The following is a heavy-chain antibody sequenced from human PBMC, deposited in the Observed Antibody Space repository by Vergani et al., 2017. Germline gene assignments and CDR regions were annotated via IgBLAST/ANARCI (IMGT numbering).Heavy chain of an antibody. CDR2: ISYDGSNK. J-gene: IGHJ4*02. D-gene: IGHD6-13*01. Sequence: QVQLVESGGGVVQPGRSLRLSCAASGFTFSSYGMHWVRQAPGKGLEWVAVISYDGSNKYYADSVKGRFTISRDNAKNSLYLQMNSLRAEDTAVEYCAREGIAAAGPAGRFDYWGQGTLVTVSA. V-gene: IGHV3-30*03. CDR1: GFTFSSYG. CDR3: AREGIAAAGPAGRFDY.